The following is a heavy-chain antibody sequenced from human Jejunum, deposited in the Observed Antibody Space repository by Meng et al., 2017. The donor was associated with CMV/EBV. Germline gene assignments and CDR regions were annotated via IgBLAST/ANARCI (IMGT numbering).Heavy chain of an antibody. CDR2: IREDGSEK. D-gene: IGHD6-13*01. J-gene: IGHJ4*02. CDR3: VRVIAAKDYFDY. V-gene: IGHV3-7*01. CDR1: GFSFNRYW. Sequence: ALGFSFNRYWMRWVRRAPGKGLEWVANIREDGSEKHYADSIKDRLTVSRDNAKRSLYLQMNSLRAEDTALYYCVRVIAAKDYFDYWGQGTLVTVSS.